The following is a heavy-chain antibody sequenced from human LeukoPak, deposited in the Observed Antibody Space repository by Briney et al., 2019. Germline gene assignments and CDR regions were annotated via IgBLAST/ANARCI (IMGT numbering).Heavy chain of an antibody. CDR1: GFTFDDYG. D-gene: IGHD3-16*01. J-gene: IGHJ3*02. Sequence: PGGSLRLSCAASGFTFDDYGMSWVRQAPGKGLEWVSYISSSGSTIYYADSVKGRFTISRDNAKNSLYLQMNSLRAEDTAVYYCARVSNMITFGGVILIGNAFDIWGQGTMVTVSS. V-gene: IGHV3-48*03. CDR3: ARVSNMITFGGVILIGNAFDI. CDR2: ISSSGSTI.